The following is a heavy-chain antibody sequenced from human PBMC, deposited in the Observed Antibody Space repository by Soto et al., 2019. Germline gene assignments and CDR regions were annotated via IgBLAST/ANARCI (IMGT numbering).Heavy chain of an antibody. CDR2: IYYSGST. CDR3: ARVPRPAIEYSSIPFRTYYYYGMDV. Sequence: PSETLSLTCTVSGGSISSGGYYWSWIRQHPGKGLEWIGYIYYSGSTYYNPSLKSRVTISVDTSKNQFSLKLSSVTAADTAVYYCARVPRPAIEYSSIPFRTYYYYGMDVWGQGTTVTVSS. J-gene: IGHJ6*02. V-gene: IGHV4-31*03. CDR1: GGSISSGGYY. D-gene: IGHD6-6*01.